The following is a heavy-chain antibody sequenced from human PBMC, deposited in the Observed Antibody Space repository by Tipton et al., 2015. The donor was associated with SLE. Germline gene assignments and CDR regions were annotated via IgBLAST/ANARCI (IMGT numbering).Heavy chain of an antibody. CDR2: IIPIFGTA. J-gene: IGHJ6*02. CDR1: GGTFSNYA. V-gene: IGHV1-69*01. Sequence: QLVQSGPEVKKPGSSVKVSCKASGGTFSNYAISWVRQAPGQGLEWMGGIIPIFGTANYAQKFQDRVTITADESTNTAYMELSSLRSEDTAVYYCHSLGYYFYCGMDVWGPGTPVSVSS. CDR3: HSLGYYFYCGMDV. D-gene: IGHD2-21*01.